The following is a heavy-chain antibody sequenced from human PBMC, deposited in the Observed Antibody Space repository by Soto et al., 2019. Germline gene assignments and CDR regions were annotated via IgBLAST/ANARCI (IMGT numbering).Heavy chain of an antibody. J-gene: IGHJ4*02. CDR1: GFTFSSYD. D-gene: IGHD3-10*01. CDR2: ISISGGVT. V-gene: IGHV3-23*01. CDR3: AKSYLRGNYFDY. Sequence: PGGSLRLSCAASGFTFSSYDMTWVRQAPGKGLEWVSGISISGGVTYYADSVKGRFTISRDNSKNTLYLQMNNLRAEDTAIYYCAKSYLRGNYFDYWGPGTLVTVPQ.